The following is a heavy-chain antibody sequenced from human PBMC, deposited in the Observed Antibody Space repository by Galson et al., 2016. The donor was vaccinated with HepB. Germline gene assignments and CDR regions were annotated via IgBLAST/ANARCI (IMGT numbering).Heavy chain of an antibody. CDR3: AREDVVLPSAISYFDP. Sequence: LRLSCAASGFTFSRYWMSWVRQAPGKGLEWLANINQQGSEKFYVDSVKGRFTISRDNAKNSLFLHMNSLRAEDTAIYFCAREDVVLPSAISYFDPWGQGTLVTVSS. V-gene: IGHV3-7*01. CDR1: GFTFSRYW. D-gene: IGHD2-2*01. J-gene: IGHJ5*02. CDR2: INQQGSEK.